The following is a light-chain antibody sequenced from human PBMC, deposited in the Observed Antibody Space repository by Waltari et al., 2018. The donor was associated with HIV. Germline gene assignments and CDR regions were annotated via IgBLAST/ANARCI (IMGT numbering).Light chain of an antibody. CDR2: RNN. Sequence: QSVLTQPPSASGTPGQRFTISCSGSRSNIGNNDVYWFQHLPGTAPKLLIYRNNQRPSGVPDRFTGSKSGTSASLAISGLRSEDEADYYCDAWDNSLSGRVFGGGTKLTVL. V-gene: IGLV1-47*01. J-gene: IGLJ3*02. CDR3: DAWDNSLSGRV. CDR1: RSNIGNND.